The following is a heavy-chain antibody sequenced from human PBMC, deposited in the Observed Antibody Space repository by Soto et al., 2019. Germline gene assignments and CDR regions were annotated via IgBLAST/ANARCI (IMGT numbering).Heavy chain of an antibody. CDR2: IYYSGST. V-gene: IGHV4-30-4*01. Sequence: SETLSLTCTVSGGSISSGDYYWRWIRQPPGKGLEWIGYIYYSGSTYYNPSLKSRVTISVDTSKNQFSLKLSSVTAADTAVYYCARVVTDDSWCDPWGQGTLVTVSS. CDR1: GGSISSGDYY. D-gene: IGHD3-9*01. J-gene: IGHJ5*02. CDR3: ARVVTDDSWCDP.